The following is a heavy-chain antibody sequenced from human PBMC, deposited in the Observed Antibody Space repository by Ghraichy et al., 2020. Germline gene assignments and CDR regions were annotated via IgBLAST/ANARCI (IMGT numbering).Heavy chain of an antibody. CDR2: ITSSGKTI. J-gene: IGHJ4*02. V-gene: IGHV3-11*01. Sequence: GGSLRLSCAASGFTFTDYYMSWIRQAPGKGLEWVSYITSSGKTIYYTDSVKGRFTISRDNAKNSLYLQMNSLRAEDTAVYYCARAHYPGIGAAAGTLGYWGQGTLVTVSS. CDR3: ARAHYPGIGAAAGTLGY. D-gene: IGHD6-13*01. CDR1: GFTFTDYY.